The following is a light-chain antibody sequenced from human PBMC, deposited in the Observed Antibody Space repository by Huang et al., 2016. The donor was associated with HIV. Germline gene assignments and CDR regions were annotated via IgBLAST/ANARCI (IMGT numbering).Light chain of an antibody. CDR3: QQRSNWPLFT. CDR2: DAS. V-gene: IGKV3-11*01. J-gene: IGKJ3*01. CDR1: QSVSRY. Sequence: EIVLTQSPATLSLSPGERATLSCRASQSVSRYLAWYHQKPGQAPRLLIDDASNRATGIPARFSGSGSGTDFTLTISSLEPEDFVVYYCQQRSNWPLFTFGPGTKVDIK.